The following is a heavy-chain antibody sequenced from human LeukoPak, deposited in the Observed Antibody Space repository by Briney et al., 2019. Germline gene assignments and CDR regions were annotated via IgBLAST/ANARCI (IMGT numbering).Heavy chain of an antibody. Sequence: GGSLRLSCAASGFTFSSYWMHWVRQAPGKGLVWVSRINSDGSSTSYADSVKGRFTISRDNAKNTLYLQMNSLRAEDTAVYYCARAYCGGDCYSDGYWGQGTLVTVSS. D-gene: IGHD2-21*02. V-gene: IGHV3-74*01. CDR2: INSDGSST. CDR1: GFTFSSYW. CDR3: ARAYCGGDCYSDGY. J-gene: IGHJ4*02.